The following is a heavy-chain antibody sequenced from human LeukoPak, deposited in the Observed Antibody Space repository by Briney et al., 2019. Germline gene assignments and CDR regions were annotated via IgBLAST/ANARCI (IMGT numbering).Heavy chain of an antibody. CDR1: GFILSNYW. J-gene: IGHJ3*02. CDR2: ISSTGGTI. D-gene: IGHD2-15*01. CDR3: ARGYSRAAFDI. V-gene: IGHV3-48*01. Sequence: GGSLRLSCAASGFILSNYWMTWVRQAPGKGLEWVSFISSTGGTIYYADSVKGRFTVSRDNGKNSLLLQMNSLRAEDTALYYCARGYSRAAFDIWGQGTVVAVSS.